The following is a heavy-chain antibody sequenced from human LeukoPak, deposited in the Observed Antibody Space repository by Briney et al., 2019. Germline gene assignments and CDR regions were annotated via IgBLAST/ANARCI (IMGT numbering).Heavy chain of an antibody. J-gene: IGHJ4*02. CDR3: ASGGSGNGDFDY. D-gene: IGHD4-23*01. Sequence: GGSLRLSCAASGFTFDDYGMSWVRQAPGKGLEWVSGINWNGGSTGYADSVKGRFTISRDNAKNSLYLQMNSLRAEDTALYHCASGGSGNGDFDYWAQGTLVTVSS. CDR2: INWNGGST. CDR1: GFTFDDYG. V-gene: IGHV3-20*01.